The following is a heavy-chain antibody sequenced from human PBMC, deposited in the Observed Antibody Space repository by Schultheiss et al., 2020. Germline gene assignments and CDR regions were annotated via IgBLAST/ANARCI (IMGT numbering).Heavy chain of an antibody. Sequence: SETLSLTFTVSGGSISSYYWSWIRQPPGKGLEWIGYIYYSGSTNYNPSLKSRVTISVDTSKNQFSLKVSSVTPADTAVYYCAREEVLYCSGGSRTSGFGYWGQGTLVTVSS. CDR2: IYYSGST. CDR1: GGSISSYY. J-gene: IGHJ4*02. V-gene: IGHV4-59*01. CDR3: AREEVLYCSGGSRTSGFGY. D-gene: IGHD2-15*01.